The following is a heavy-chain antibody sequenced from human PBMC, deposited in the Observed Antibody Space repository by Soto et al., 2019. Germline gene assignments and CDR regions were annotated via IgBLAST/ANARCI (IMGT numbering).Heavy chain of an antibody. D-gene: IGHD6-13*01. J-gene: IGHJ4*02. Sequence: SETLSLTCTVSGGSISSSSYYWGWIRQPPGKGLEWIGSIYYSGSTYYNPSLKSRVTISVDTSKNQFSLKLGSVTAADTAVYYCARFLKGQQLVPGAGNYFDYWGQGTLVTVSS. CDR1: GGSISSSSYY. CDR2: IYYSGST. CDR3: ARFLKGQQLVPGAGNYFDY. V-gene: IGHV4-39*01.